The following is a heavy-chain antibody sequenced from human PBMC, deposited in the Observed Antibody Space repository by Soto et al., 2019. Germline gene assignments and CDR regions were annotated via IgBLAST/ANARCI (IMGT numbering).Heavy chain of an antibody. CDR3: ARDLEKQLVRGSWFDP. D-gene: IGHD6-13*01. CDR2: IIPIFGTT. J-gene: IGHJ5*02. CDR1: GGTFGSYA. Sequence: GASVKVSCKASGGTFGSYAISWVRQAPGQGLEWMGGIIPIFGTTNYAQKFQGRVTITADESTSTAYMELSSLRSEDTAVYYCARDLEKQLVRGSWFDPWGQGTLVTVSS. V-gene: IGHV1-69*13.